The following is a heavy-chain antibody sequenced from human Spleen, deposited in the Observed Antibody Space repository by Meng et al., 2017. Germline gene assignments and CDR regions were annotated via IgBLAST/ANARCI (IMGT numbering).Heavy chain of an antibody. Sequence: SVKVSCKAPGGIFSNYVIGWVRQAPGQGLEWMGGINAVFGTTNYAQKFQGRLTITTDESTSTVYMELTRLTSEDTAVYYCARDRSSRAIDCWGQGTLVTVSS. CDR1: GGIFSNYV. CDR3: ARDRSSRAIDC. D-gene: IGHD1-26*01. CDR2: INAVFGTT. V-gene: IGHV1-69*05. J-gene: IGHJ4*02.